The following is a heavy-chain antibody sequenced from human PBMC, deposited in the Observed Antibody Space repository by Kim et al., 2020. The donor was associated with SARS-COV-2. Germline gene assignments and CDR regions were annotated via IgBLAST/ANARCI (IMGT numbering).Heavy chain of an antibody. CDR1: GFTFRSYV. CDR3: AKKGGSGN. D-gene: IGHD3-10*01. J-gene: IGHJ4*02. Sequence: GGSLRLSCAASGFTFRSYVMSWVRQPPGKGLEWVSAISVSGINTNYAASVKGGFTAPRDNSKKTLFLQMNDLKVEDSAVYYWAKKGGSGNWGQGTLVPV. CDR2: ISVSGINT. V-gene: IGHV3-23*01.